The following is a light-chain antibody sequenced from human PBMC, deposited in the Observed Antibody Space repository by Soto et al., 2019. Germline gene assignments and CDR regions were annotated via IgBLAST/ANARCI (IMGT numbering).Light chain of an antibody. CDR3: CSYAGSSTSFVV. J-gene: IGLJ2*01. CDR2: EGS. Sequence: QSALTQPASVSGSPGQSITISCTGTSSDVGSYNLVSWYQQHPGKAPKLMIYEGSKRPSVVSNRFSGSKSGNTASLTISGLQAEDEADYYCCSYAGSSTSFVVFGGWTKVTV. CDR1: SSDVGSYNL. V-gene: IGLV2-23*01.